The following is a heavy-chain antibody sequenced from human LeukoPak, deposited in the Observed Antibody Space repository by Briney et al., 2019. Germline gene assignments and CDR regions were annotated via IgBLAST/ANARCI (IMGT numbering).Heavy chain of an antibody. Sequence: ASVKVSCKASGYTFTGYYMHWVRQAPGQGLEWMGRINPNSGGTNYAQKFQGRVTMTRGTSISTAYMELSRLTSDDTAVYYCARAWEYCSGGSCYSDYWGQGTLVTVSS. J-gene: IGHJ4*02. CDR3: ARAWEYCSGGSCYSDY. CDR1: GYTFTGYY. V-gene: IGHV1-2*06. CDR2: INPNSGGT. D-gene: IGHD2-15*01.